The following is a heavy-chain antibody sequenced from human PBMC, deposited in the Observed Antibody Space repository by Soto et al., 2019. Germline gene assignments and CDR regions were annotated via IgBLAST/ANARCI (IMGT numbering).Heavy chain of an antibody. Sequence: PVGSLRLSCAASGFTFSTYGMHWVRQAPGKGLEWVAVISFDGSNKYYADSVKGRFTISRDNSKSTLYLQMNSLRAEDTAVYYCAKELMGNYYHYGMDVWGQGTTVTVSS. D-gene: IGHD2-8*01. CDR1: GFTFSTYG. CDR2: ISFDGSNK. CDR3: AKELMGNYYHYGMDV. J-gene: IGHJ6*02. V-gene: IGHV3-30*18.